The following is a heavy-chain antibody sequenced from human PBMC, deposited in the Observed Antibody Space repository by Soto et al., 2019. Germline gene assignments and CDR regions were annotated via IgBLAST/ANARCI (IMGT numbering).Heavy chain of an antibody. D-gene: IGHD6-13*01. CDR1: GFTFSSYG. CDR3: AKAGQGSSWYFDY. Sequence: QVQLVESGGGVVQPGRSLRLSCAASGFTFSSYGMHWVRQAPGKGLEWVAVISYDGSNKYYADSVKGRFTISRDNSKNTLYLQMNSLRAEDTAVYYCAKAGQGSSWYFDYWGQGTLVTVSS. J-gene: IGHJ4*02. CDR2: ISYDGSNK. V-gene: IGHV3-30*18.